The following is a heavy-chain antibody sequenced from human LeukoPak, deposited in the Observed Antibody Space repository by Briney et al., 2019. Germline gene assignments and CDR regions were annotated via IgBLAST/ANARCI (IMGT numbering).Heavy chain of an antibody. J-gene: IGHJ3*02. Sequence: PSETLSLTCTVSGYSISSGYYWGWIRQPPGKGLEWIGSIHHSGSTNYNPSLESRVTISLDTSKNQFSLKLSSVTAADSAVYYCARASSSDWYNERGAFDIWGQGTMVTVSS. CDR1: GYSISSGYY. V-gene: IGHV4-38-2*02. CDR3: ARASSSDWYNERGAFDI. D-gene: IGHD6-13*01. CDR2: IHHSGST.